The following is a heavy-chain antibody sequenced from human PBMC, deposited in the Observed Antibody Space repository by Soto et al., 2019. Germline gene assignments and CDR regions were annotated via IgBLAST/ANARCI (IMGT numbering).Heavy chain of an antibody. CDR1: GFTFSSYS. CDR3: TTDPLYYDILTGYYSDAFDI. V-gene: IGHV3-15*07. CDR2: IKSKTDGGAT. J-gene: IGHJ3*02. Sequence: GSLRLSCAASGFTFSSYSMNWVRQAPGKGLEWVGRIKSKTDGGATDYAAPVKGRFTISRDDSKNTLYLQMNSLKTEDTAVYYCTTDPLYYDILTGYYSDAFDIWGQGTMVTVSS. D-gene: IGHD3-9*01.